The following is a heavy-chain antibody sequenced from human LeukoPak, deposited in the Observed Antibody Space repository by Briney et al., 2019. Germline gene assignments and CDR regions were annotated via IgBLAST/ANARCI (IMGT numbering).Heavy chain of an antibody. J-gene: IGHJ5*02. V-gene: IGHV3-30*04. CDR2: ISYDGSNK. D-gene: IGHD5-12*01. CDR3: ARDLGWLQYNWLDP. Sequence: PGGSLRLSCAASGFTFSSYAMHWVRQAPGKGLEWVAVISYDGSNKYYADSVKGRFTISRDNSKNTLYLQMNSLRAEDTAVYYCARDLGWLQYNWLDPWGQGTLVTVSS. CDR1: GFTFSSYA.